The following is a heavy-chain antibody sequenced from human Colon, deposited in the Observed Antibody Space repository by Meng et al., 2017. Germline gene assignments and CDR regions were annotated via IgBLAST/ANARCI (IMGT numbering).Heavy chain of an antibody. D-gene: IGHD4-17*01. V-gene: IGHV4-30-4*01. CDR3: ARGPTTYFDY. Sequence: QVAPPEAGPGLVKPSQTLSLTCSVAGGAISSGDYYWSWIRQPPGKGLEWIGYIYYSGSTYYNPSLKSRVTISVDTSKNQFSLKLSSVTAADTAVYYCARGPTTYFDYWGQGTLVTVSS. CDR2: IYYSGST. J-gene: IGHJ4*02. CDR1: GGAISSGDYY.